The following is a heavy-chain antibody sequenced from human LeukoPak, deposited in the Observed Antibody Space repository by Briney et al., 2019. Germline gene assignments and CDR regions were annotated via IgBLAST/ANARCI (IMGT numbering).Heavy chain of an antibody. CDR2: ISSSSTTI. Sequence: PGGSLRLSCAASGLTFSSYNMNWVRQAPGKGLEWVPYISSSSTTIFYADSVKGRFTISRDDAKNSLYLQMNSLRAEDTAVYYCARKGAYTTRWYGDAFDIWGQGTMVTVSS. J-gene: IGHJ3*02. V-gene: IGHV3-48*01. CDR3: ARKGAYTTRWYGDAFDI. D-gene: IGHD6-13*01. CDR1: GLTFSSYN.